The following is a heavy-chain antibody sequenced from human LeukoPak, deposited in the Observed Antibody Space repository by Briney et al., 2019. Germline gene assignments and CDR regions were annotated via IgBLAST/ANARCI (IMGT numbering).Heavy chain of an antibody. J-gene: IGHJ4*02. D-gene: IGHD6-19*01. Sequence: SETLSLTCTVSGGSIRSYYWSWIRQPPGKGLEWMGYIYYSGSTNYNPSLKSRVTISVDMSKNQFSLKLSSVTAADTAVYYCARHPSAVAGKTFDCWGQGTLVTVSS. CDR1: GGSIRSYY. CDR2: IYYSGST. V-gene: IGHV4-59*08. CDR3: ARHPSAVAGKTFDC.